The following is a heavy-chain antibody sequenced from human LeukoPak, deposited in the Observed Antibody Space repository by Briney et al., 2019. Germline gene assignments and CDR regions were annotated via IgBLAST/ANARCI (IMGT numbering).Heavy chain of an antibody. Sequence: SETLSLTCAVYGGSFSGYYWSWIRQPPGKGLEWIGEINHSGSTNYNPSLKSRVTISVDTSKNQFSLKLSSVTAADTAVYYCARSRGYSYCYGYYYYYYMDVWGKGTTVTVSS. V-gene: IGHV4-34*01. CDR1: GGSFSGYY. D-gene: IGHD5-18*01. J-gene: IGHJ6*03. CDR2: INHSGST. CDR3: ARSRGYSYCYGYYYYYYMDV.